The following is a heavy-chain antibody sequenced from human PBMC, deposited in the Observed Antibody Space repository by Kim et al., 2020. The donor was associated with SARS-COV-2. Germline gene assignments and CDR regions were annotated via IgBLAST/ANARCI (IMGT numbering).Heavy chain of an antibody. D-gene: IGHD3-9*01. J-gene: IGHJ3*02. Sequence: GGSLRLSCAASGFTVSRNYMSWVRQAPGKGLEWVSVIYSGGSTYYADSVKGRFTISRDNSKNTLYLQMNSRRAEDTAVYYCARAYDVLTGYSDAFDIWGQGTMVTVSS. CDR2: IYSGGST. V-gene: IGHV3-66*01. CDR1: GFTVSRNY. CDR3: ARAYDVLTGYSDAFDI.